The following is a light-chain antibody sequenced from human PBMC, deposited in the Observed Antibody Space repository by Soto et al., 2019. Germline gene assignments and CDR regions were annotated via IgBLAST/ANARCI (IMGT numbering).Light chain of an antibody. CDR1: QSIHTS. CDR3: QQRNVWPPIT. J-gene: IGKJ4*02. Sequence: IVVTHKRAKLCRVPGERGSLSSTSSQSIHTSLAWYQQKPGQPPRLVVYDSTLRANGVPDRFGGSRSGTEFTLTICSLEIDDFALYHCQQRNVWPPITFGGGTKVDIK. V-gene: IGKV3-11*01. CDR2: DST.